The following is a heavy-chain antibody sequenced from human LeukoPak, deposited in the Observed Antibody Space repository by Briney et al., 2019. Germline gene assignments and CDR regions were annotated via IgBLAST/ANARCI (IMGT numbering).Heavy chain of an antibody. D-gene: IGHD3-10*01. CDR1: GGTFSSYA. J-gene: IGHJ6*02. Sequence: ASVKVSCKASGGTFSSYAISWVRQAPGQGLEWMGRIIPILGIANYAQKFQGRVTITADKSTSTAYMELSSLRSEDTAVYYCARVWVDYGSGSYYRRDYYYGMDVWGQGTTVTVSS. CDR3: ARVWVDYGSGSYYRRDYYYGMDV. CDR2: IIPILGIA. V-gene: IGHV1-69*04.